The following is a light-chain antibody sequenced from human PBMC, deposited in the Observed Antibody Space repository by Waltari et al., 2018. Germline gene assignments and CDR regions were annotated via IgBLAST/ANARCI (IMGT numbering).Light chain of an antibody. CDR2: EDN. CDR3: CSYAGGSPRWV. CDR1: SSDAGRHNF. J-gene: IGLJ3*02. Sequence: SALTQPASVSGSPGQSITISCTESSSDAGRHNFVSWYQQHPGKAPKVMIYEDNKRPAGLSNRFSGSKSGNTASLTISGLQADDEADYYCCSYAGGSPRWVFGGGTKLTVL. V-gene: IGLV2-23*01.